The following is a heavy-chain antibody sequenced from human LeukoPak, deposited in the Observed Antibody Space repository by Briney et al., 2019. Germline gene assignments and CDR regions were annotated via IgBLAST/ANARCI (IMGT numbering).Heavy chain of an antibody. CDR3: AKDSPYSSSYFDY. Sequence: GGSLRLSCAASGFTVSSNYMSWVPQAPGKGLEWVSVIYSGGSTYYADSVKGRFTISRDNSKNTLYLQMNSLRAEDTAVYYCAKDSPYSSSYFDYWGQGTLVTVSS. CDR2: IYSGGST. V-gene: IGHV3-53*01. CDR1: GFTVSSNY. J-gene: IGHJ4*02. D-gene: IGHD6-6*01.